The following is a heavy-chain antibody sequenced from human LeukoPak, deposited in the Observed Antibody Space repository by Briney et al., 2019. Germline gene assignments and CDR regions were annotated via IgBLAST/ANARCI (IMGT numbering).Heavy chain of an antibody. CDR2: IYYSGST. Sequence: SETLSLTCTVSGGSISSSSYYWGWIRQPPGKGLEWIGSIYYSGSTYYNPSPKSRVTISVDTSKNQFSLKLSSVTAADTAVYYCARHSPDYYYFDYWGQGTPVTVSS. J-gene: IGHJ4*02. CDR3: ARHSPDYYYFDY. CDR1: GGSISSSSYY. V-gene: IGHV4-39*01. D-gene: IGHD2-21*01.